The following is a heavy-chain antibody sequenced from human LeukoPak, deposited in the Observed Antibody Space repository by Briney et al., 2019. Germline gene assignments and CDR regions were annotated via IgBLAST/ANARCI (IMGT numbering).Heavy chain of an antibody. V-gene: IGHV4-30-2*01. Sequence: SETLSLTCTVSGGSISSSSYSWSWIRQPPGKGLEWIGYIYHSGSTYYNPSLKSRVTISVDRSKNQFSLKLSPVTAADTAVYYWAREGSSWYLDYWGQGTLVTVSS. J-gene: IGHJ4*02. CDR3: AREGSSWYLDY. D-gene: IGHD6-13*01. CDR1: GGSISSSSYS. CDR2: IYHSGST.